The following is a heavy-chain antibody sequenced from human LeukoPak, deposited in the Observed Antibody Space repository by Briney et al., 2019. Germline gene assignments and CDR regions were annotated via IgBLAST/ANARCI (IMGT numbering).Heavy chain of an antibody. CDR2: IYYTGDT. CDR1: GGPISNYY. V-gene: IGHV4-59*01. Sequence: PSETLSLTCTVSGGPISNYYWSWIRQPPGKGLEWIGYIYYTGDTNYNPSLKSRVTISVDTSKNQFSLRLSSVTAADTAVYYCATCSVSDNHFWGGYYYMDLWGNGTTVTVSS. D-gene: IGHD3-3*02. CDR3: ATCSVSDNHFWGGYYYMDL. J-gene: IGHJ6*03.